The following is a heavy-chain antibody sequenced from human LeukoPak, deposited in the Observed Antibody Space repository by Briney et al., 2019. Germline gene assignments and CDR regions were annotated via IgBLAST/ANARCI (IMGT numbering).Heavy chain of an antibody. CDR1: GFTFSNAW. D-gene: IGHD5-12*01. J-gene: IGHJ4*02. V-gene: IGHV3-23*01. CDR2: ISGSGGST. Sequence: QSGGSLRLSCAASGFTFSNAWMSWVRQAPGKGLEWVSAISGSGGSTYYADSVKGRFTISRDNSKNTLYLQMNSLRAEDTAVYYCARGPSGYHNTGGQGTLVTVSS. CDR3: ARGPSGYHNT.